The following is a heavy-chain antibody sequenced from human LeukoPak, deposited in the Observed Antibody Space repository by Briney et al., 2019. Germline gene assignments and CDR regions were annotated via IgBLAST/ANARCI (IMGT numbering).Heavy chain of an antibody. CDR1: GFTVSSNY. D-gene: IGHD3-9*01. CDR2: IYSGGST. V-gene: IGHV3-66*02. CDR3: ARARLRYFDDSEYYFDY. J-gene: IGHJ4*02. Sequence: GGSLRLSCAASGFTVSSNYMSWVRQAPGKGLEWVSVIYSGGSTYYADSVKGRFTISRDNSKNTLYLQMNSLRAEDTAVYYCARARLRYFDDSEYYFDYWGQGTLVTVSS.